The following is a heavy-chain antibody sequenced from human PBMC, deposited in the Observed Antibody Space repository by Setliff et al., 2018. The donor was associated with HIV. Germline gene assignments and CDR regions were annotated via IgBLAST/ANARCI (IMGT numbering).Heavy chain of an antibody. D-gene: IGHD1-1*01. Sequence: ASVKVSCKASGYTFTSYYMHWVRQAPGQGLEWMGWINPNSGGTNYAQKFQGWVTMTRDTSISTAYMELSSLRSEDTAVYYCARVGWKAVYWGQGTLVTVSS. CDR2: INPNSGGT. CDR3: ARVGWKAVY. CDR1: GYTFTSYY. J-gene: IGHJ4*02. V-gene: IGHV1-2*04.